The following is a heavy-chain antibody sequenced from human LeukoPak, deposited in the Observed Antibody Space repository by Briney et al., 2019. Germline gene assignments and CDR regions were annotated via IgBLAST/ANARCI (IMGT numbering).Heavy chain of an antibody. CDR1: GYTFTGYY. CDR2: INPKHGGT. Sequence: GASVKVSCKASGYTFTGYYMHWVRQAPGQGLEWMGWINPKHGGTHYAQKFQDRVSMTRDTSISTAYMELSSLRSEDTAVYYCARVRSMGYFDLPDYWGQGTLVTVSS. V-gene: IGHV1-2*02. D-gene: IGHD3-9*01. J-gene: IGHJ4*02. CDR3: ARVRSMGYFDLPDY.